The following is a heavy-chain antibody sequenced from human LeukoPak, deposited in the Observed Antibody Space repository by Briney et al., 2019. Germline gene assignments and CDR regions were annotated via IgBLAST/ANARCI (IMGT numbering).Heavy chain of an antibody. CDR3: ARGRAARPNFDY. CDR1: GGSFSGYY. D-gene: IGHD6-6*01. Sequence: KPLETLSLTCAVYGGSFSGYYWSWIRQPPGKGLEWIGEINHSGSTNYNPSLKSRVTISVDTSKNQFSLKLSSVTAADTAVYYCARGRAARPNFDYWGQGTLVTVSS. CDR2: INHSGST. J-gene: IGHJ4*02. V-gene: IGHV4-34*01.